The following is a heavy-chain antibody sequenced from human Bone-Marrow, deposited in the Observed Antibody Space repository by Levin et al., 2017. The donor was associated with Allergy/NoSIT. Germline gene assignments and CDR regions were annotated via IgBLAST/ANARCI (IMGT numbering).Heavy chain of an antibody. D-gene: IGHD2-15*01. CDR3: AKTPEAKRYCSGASCYSGWYFDL. CDR1: GGSLSFHY. Sequence: ASETLSLTCAVYGGSLSFHYGSWLRQPPGKGLEWIGEINHDGRTNYNPSLKSRVTMSLDTSKNQFSLKLRSVTAADTAVYYCAKTPEAKRYCSGASCYSGWYFDLWGRGALVTVSS. J-gene: IGHJ2*01. CDR2: INHDGRT. V-gene: IGHV4-34*01.